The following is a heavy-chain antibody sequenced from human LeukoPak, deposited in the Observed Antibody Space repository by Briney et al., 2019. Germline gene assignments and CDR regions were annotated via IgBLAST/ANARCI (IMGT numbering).Heavy chain of an antibody. V-gene: IGHV1-18*04. Sequence: ASVKVSCKASGYTFTSYGISWVRQAPGPGLEWMGWISAYNGNTNYAQKLQGRVIMTTDTSTSTAYMELRSLRSDDTAVYYCARVITMVRGVIAVVTAIHPPDYWGQGTLVTVSS. CDR2: ISAYNGNT. D-gene: IGHD3-10*01. CDR1: GYTFTSYG. J-gene: IGHJ4*02. CDR3: ARVITMVRGVIAVVTAIHPPDY.